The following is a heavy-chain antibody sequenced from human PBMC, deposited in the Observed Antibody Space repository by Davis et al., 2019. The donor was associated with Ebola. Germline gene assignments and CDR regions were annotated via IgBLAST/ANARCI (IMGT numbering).Heavy chain of an antibody. J-gene: IGHJ6*02. D-gene: IGHD3-9*01. Sequence: GESLKISCAASGITLSGYGMHWVRQAPGKGLEWVAAIWYDGSNKYYADSVKGRFTISRDNSKNTLYLQMNSLRAEDTAVYYCARDQSNYDILTYGMDVWGQGATVTVSS. CDR3: ARDQSNYDILTYGMDV. V-gene: IGHV3-33*08. CDR2: IWYDGSNK. CDR1: GITLSGYG.